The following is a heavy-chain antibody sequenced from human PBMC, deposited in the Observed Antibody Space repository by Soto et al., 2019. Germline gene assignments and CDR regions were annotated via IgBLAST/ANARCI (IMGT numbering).Heavy chain of an antibody. CDR2: ISSSSNSI. D-gene: IGHD2-21*01. V-gene: IGHV3-21*01. CDR3: ATAFAGTYSSDY. CDR1: GFSFSSYN. J-gene: IGHJ4*02. Sequence: GGSLRLSCAAAGFSFSSYNMIWVRQALGKGLERVSFISSSSNSIYYAASVQGRFTISRDNAKNSLSLQMNSLRVEDTAVYYCATAFAGTYSSDYWGQGNLVTVSS.